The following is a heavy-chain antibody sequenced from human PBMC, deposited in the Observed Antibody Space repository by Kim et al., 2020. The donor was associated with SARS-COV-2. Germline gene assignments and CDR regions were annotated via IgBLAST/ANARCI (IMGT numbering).Heavy chain of an antibody. Sequence: SSYIYYADSVKGRFTISRDNAKNSLYLQMNSLRAEDTAVYYCAREGYTELWGQGTLVTVSS. CDR3: AREGYTEL. D-gene: IGHD6-13*01. CDR2: SSYI. V-gene: IGHV3-21*01. J-gene: IGHJ4*02.